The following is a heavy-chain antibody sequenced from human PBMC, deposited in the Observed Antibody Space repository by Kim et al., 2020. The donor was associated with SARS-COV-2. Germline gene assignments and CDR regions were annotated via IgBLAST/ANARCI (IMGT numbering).Heavy chain of an antibody. CDR3: ARRGRGLPHFDY. CDR2: IYYSGST. D-gene: IGHD1-26*01. Sequence: SETLSLTCTVSGGSISSYYWSWIRQPPGKGLEWIGYIYYSGSTNYNPSLKSRVTISVDTSKNQFSLKLSSVTAADTAVYYCARRGRGLPHFDYWGQGTLVTVSS. V-gene: IGHV4-59*08. CDR1: GGSISSYY. J-gene: IGHJ4*02.